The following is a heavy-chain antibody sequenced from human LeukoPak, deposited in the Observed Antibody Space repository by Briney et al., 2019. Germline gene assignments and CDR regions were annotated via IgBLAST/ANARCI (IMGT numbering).Heavy chain of an antibody. CDR2: ISYDGSNK. J-gene: IGHJ6*03. D-gene: IGHD2-2*01. Sequence: GGSLRLSCAASGFTFSSYAMHWVRQAPGKGLEWVAIISYDGSNKYYADSVKGRFTISRDNSKNTLYLQMNRLRAEDTAVYYCARVTRMVVVVPAANEPSYYYYYVDVWGKGTTVTVSS. V-gene: IGHV3-30-3*01. CDR3: ARVTRMVVVVPAANEPSYYYYYVDV. CDR1: GFTFSSYA.